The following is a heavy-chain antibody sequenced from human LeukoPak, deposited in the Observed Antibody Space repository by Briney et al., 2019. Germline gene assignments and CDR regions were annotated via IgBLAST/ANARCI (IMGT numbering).Heavy chain of an antibody. Sequence: PSETLSLTCTVSGGSISSYYWSWIRQPPGKGLEWIGYIYYSGSTNYNPSLKSRVTISVDTSKNQFSLKLSSVTAADTAVYYCARLYYGGTSDAFDIWGQGTMVTVSS. J-gene: IGHJ3*02. CDR1: GGSISSYY. CDR2: IYYSGST. CDR3: ARLYYGGTSDAFDI. V-gene: IGHV4-59*08. D-gene: IGHD4-23*01.